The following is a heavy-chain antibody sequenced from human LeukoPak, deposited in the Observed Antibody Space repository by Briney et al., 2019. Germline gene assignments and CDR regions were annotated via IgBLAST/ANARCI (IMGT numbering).Heavy chain of an antibody. J-gene: IGHJ4*02. D-gene: IGHD2-15*01. V-gene: IGHV3-7*01. CDR1: GFTFSSYA. Sequence: GGSLRLSCAASGFTFSSYAMSWVRQAPGKGLEWVANIKQDGSEKYYVDSVKGRFTISRDNAKNSLYLQMNSLRAEDTAVYYCARDSPYCSGGSCYLDYWGQGTLVTVSS. CDR3: ARDSPYCSGGSCYLDY. CDR2: IKQDGSEK.